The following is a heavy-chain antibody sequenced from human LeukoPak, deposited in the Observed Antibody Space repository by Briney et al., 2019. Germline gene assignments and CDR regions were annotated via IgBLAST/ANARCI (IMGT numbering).Heavy chain of an antibody. CDR2: IYYSGST. D-gene: IGHD3-16*02. CDR3: ARGALSYRAFDI. J-gene: IGHJ3*02. Sequence: KPSETLSLTCTVSGGSISSYYWSWIRQPPGKGLEWIGYIYYSGSTNYNPSLKSRVTISVDTSKNQFSLKLSSVTAADTAVYYCARGALSYRAFDIWGQGTMVTVSS. CDR1: GGSISSYY. V-gene: IGHV4-59*01.